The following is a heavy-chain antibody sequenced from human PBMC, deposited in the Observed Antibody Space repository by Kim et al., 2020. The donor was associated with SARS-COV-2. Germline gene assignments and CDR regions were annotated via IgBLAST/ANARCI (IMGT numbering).Heavy chain of an antibody. CDR2: ISYDGSNK. V-gene: IGHV3-30*18. D-gene: IGHD2-2*01. J-gene: IGHJ6*02. Sequence: GGSLRLSCAASGFTFSSYGMHWVRQAPGKGLEWVAVISYDGSNKYYADSVKGRFTISRDNSKNTLYLQMNSLRAEDTAVYYCAKDFGFGCSSTSCPSYYYYYGMDVWGQGTTVTVSS. CDR3: AKDFGFGCSSTSCPSYYYYYGMDV. CDR1: GFTFSSYG.